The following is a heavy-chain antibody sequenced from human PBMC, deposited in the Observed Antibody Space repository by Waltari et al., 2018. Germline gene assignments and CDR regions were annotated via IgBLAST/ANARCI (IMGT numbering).Heavy chain of an antibody. CDR1: GGSFSGYY. CDR2: INHSGST. CDR3: ASRVTTRHYYYYYGMDV. D-gene: IGHD4-17*01. Sequence: QVQLQQWGAGLLKPSETLSLTCAVYGGSFSGYYWSWIRQPPGKGLEWIGEINHSGSTNYNPSLKSRVTISVDTSKNQFSLKLSSVTAADTDVYYCASRVTTRHYYYYYGMDVWGQGTTVTVSS. J-gene: IGHJ6*02. V-gene: IGHV4-34*01.